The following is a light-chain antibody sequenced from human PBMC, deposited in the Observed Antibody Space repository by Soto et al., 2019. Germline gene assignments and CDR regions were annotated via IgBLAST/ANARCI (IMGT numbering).Light chain of an antibody. Sequence: DIQMTQSPSSLSASVGDRVTITCRASQGIRNDLNWYQQKPGRVPKRLIYFASSLQSGVPSRFSGSGSGTEFTLTISSLQPEAFATYYCLQHNTYPWTFGQGTKVEIK. CDR3: LQHNTYPWT. J-gene: IGKJ1*01. CDR2: FAS. CDR1: QGIRND. V-gene: IGKV1-17*01.